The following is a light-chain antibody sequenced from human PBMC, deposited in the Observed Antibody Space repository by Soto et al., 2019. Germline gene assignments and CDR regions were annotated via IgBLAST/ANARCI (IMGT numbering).Light chain of an antibody. J-gene: IGLJ2*01. CDR3: STFGGTKV. CDR2: EVT. CDR1: SSDVGANNY. V-gene: IGLV2-8*01. Sequence: QSAPTQPPSASGSPGQLVTISCTGSSSDVGANNYVSWYQQHPGKAPKLIIYEVTKRPSGVPDRFSGSKSGNTASLTVSGLQAEDEADYYCSTFGGTKVFGGGTKLTVL.